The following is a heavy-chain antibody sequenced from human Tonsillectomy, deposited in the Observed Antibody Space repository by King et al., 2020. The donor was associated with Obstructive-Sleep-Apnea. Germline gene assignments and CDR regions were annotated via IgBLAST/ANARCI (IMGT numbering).Heavy chain of an antibody. CDR3: ARGEINDSSGYDAFDI. V-gene: IGHV1-69*10. D-gene: IGHD3-22*01. J-gene: IGHJ3*02. CDR2: IIPRLVIT. CDR1: GGTFSSYA. Sequence: QLVQSGAEVKKPGSSVKVACKASGGTFSSYAITWMRQAPGQGLDWMGGIIPRLVITDYAQKFQGRVTINADKSTSTAYMELSSLRSEDTAVYYCARGEINDSSGYDAFDIWGQGTMVTVSS.